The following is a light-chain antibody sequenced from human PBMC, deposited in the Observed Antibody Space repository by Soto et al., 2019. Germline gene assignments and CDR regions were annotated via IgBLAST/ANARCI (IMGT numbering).Light chain of an antibody. V-gene: IGKV1-5*03. CDR2: KTS. CDR3: QQYTSFPLT. Sequence: DVQMTQSPSTLSASVGDRVTITCRASQSISSWLAWYQQKPAKAPKLLIYKTSNLESGVPSRFSGSGSGTEFTLTISTLQPDGFATYFCQQYTSFPLTFGGGTKVEI. CDR1: QSISSW. J-gene: IGKJ4*01.